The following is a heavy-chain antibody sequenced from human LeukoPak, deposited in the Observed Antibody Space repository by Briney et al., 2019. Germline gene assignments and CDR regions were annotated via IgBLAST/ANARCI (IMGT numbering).Heavy chain of an antibody. D-gene: IGHD6-13*01. CDR3: ARARIAAAGYYFDY. J-gene: IGHJ4*02. CDR2: IYSGGST. V-gene: IGHV3-53*01. CDR1: GFTVSSNY. Sequence: PGGSLRLSCAASGFTVSSNYMSWVRQAPGKGLEWVSVIYSGGSTYYADSVKGRFTISRDNSKNTLYLQMNSLRAEDTAVYYCARARIAAAGYYFDYWGRGTLVTVSS.